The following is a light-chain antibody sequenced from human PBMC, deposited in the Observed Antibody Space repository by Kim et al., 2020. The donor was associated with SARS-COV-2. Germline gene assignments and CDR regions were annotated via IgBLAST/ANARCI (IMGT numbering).Light chain of an antibody. V-gene: IGLV3-19*01. Sequence: SSELTQDPAVSVALGQTVRITCQGDSLRSYYASWYQQKPGQAPVLVIYDKSKRPAMIAGLFAGSSADNTSSSTTAGKAADEADDYCYYCDASDDNVVFGG. CDR2: DKS. J-gene: IGLJ3*02. CDR1: SLRSYY. CDR3: YYCDASDDNVV.